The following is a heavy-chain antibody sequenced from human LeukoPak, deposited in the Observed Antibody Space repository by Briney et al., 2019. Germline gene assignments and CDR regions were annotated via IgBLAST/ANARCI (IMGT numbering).Heavy chain of an antibody. CDR3: ARSILTGYYKGDAFDI. CDR1: GYTFTSYA. Sequence: ASVKVSCKASGYTFTSYAMHWVRQAPGQRLEWMGWINAGNGNTKYSQKFQGRVTITRDTSASTAYMELSSLRSEDTAVYHCARSILTGYYKGDAFDIWGQGTMVTVSS. J-gene: IGHJ3*02. D-gene: IGHD3-9*01. CDR2: INAGNGNT. V-gene: IGHV1-3*01.